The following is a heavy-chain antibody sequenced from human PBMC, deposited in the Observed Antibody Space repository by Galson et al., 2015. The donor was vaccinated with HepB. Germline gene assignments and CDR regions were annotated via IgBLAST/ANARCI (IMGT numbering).Heavy chain of an antibody. V-gene: IGHV1-18*01. CDR1: GYTFTSYG. D-gene: IGHD3-22*01. J-gene: IGHJ3*02. Sequence: SVKVSCKASGYTFTSYGISWVRQAPGQGLEWMGWISAYNGNTNYAQKLQGRVTMTTDTSTSTAYIALRSLRSDDTAVYYCARDLGVDYYDSSGYYQTREDAFDIWGQGTMVTVSS. CDR2: ISAYNGNT. CDR3: ARDLGVDYYDSSGYYQTREDAFDI.